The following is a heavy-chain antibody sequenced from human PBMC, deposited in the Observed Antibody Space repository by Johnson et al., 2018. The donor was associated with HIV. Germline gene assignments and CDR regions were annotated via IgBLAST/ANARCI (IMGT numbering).Heavy chain of an antibody. CDR3: ATLMRETYDYGSGSHGAFDI. CDR1: GFTVSSNY. V-gene: IGHV3-66*01. D-gene: IGHD3-10*01. Sequence: VQLVESGGGVVQPGGSLRLSCAASGFTVSSNYMSWVRQAPGKGLDWVSGVSWNGISTTYADSVKGRFSISRDNVKNSLYLQMNSLRAEDTAVYYCATLMRETYDYGSGSHGAFDIWGQGTMVTVSS. J-gene: IGHJ3*02. CDR2: SWNGIST.